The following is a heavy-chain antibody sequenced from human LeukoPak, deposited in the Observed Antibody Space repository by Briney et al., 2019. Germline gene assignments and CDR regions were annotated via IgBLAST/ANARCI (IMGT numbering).Heavy chain of an antibody. J-gene: IGHJ5*02. CDR1: GYSFTGYY. CDR2: INPNSGGT. Sequence: ASVKVSCKGSGYSFTGYYMHWVRQAPGQGLEWMGWINPNSGGTNYAQKFQGRVTMTRDTSISTAYMELSRLRSDDTAVYYCARGRIVGFANWFDPWGQGTLVTVSS. V-gene: IGHV1-2*02. D-gene: IGHD1-26*01. CDR3: ARGRIVGFANWFDP.